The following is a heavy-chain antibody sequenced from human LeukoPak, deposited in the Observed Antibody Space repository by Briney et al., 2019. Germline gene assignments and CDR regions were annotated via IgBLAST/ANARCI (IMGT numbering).Heavy chain of an antibody. CDR1: GDSISSGDSY. CDR2: IYDSGTT. J-gene: IGHJ6*03. CDR3: ARAPCSTTRCSLLDYYMDV. D-gene: IGHD2-2*01. Sequence: PSQTLSLTCIVSGDSISSGDSYWSWIRQAPRKGLEWIGYIYDSGTTSYNPSLKSRLTISVDTSKNQFSLNLTSVTAADTAVYYCARAPCSTTRCSLLDYYMDVWGKGTTVTVSS. V-gene: IGHV4-30-4*08.